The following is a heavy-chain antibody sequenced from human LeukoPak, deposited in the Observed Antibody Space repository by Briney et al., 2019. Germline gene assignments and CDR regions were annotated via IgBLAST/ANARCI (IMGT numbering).Heavy chain of an antibody. V-gene: IGHV4-59*08. D-gene: IGHD3-22*01. J-gene: IGHJ6*03. Sequence: PSETLSLACTLSGGSINSHYWSWIRQPPGKRLEWIGYIHHDGSVNYNPSLKSRVTMSVDTSKNQFSLKLSSVTAADTAVYYCARALTYYYDSSGYPHYYYYYYMDVWGKGTTVTVSS. CDR3: ARALTYYYDSSGYPHYYYYYYMDV. CDR2: IHHDGSV. CDR1: GGSINSHY.